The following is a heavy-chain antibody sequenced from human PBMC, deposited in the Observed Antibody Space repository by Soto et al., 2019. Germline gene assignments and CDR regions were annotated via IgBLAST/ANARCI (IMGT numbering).Heavy chain of an antibody. Sequence: QVQLVQSGAEVKKPGSSVKVSCKASGGTFSSYTISWVRQAPGQGLEWMGRIIPILGIANYAQKFQGRVTXTXDXXTSTAYMELSSLRSEDTAVYYCAGKIVERQYYFDYWGQGTLVTVSS. CDR3: AGKIVERQYYFDY. D-gene: IGHD3-22*01. J-gene: IGHJ4*02. CDR2: IIPILGIA. V-gene: IGHV1-69*02. CDR1: GGTFSSYT.